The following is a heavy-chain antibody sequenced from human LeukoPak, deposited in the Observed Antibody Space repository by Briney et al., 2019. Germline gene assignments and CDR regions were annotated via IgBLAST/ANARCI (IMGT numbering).Heavy chain of an antibody. CDR2: ISYDGSNK. Sequence: GRSLRLSCAASGFTFSSYGMHWVRQAPGKGLEWVAVISYDGSNKYYADSVKGRFTISRDNSKNSLYLQMNSLRAEDTAVYYCARDPQQLGHYYYMDVWGKGTTVTVSS. CDR3: ARDPQQLGHYYYMDV. D-gene: IGHD6-13*01. V-gene: IGHV3-30*03. CDR1: GFTFSSYG. J-gene: IGHJ6*03.